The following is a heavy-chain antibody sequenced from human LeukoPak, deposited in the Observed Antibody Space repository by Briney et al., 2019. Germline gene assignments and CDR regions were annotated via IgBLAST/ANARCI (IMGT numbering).Heavy chain of an antibody. J-gene: IGHJ4*02. V-gene: IGHV1-18*04. D-gene: IGHD6-13*01. CDR3: ARDGIAAAGNFDY. CDR1: GYTFTSYG. Sequence: GASGKVSCKASGYTFTSYGISWGRQAPGQGLEGRGGFSAYNGNTNYAQNLQGRVTMTTDTSTSTAYMELRSLRSDDTAVYYCARDGIAAAGNFDYWGQGTLVTVSS. CDR2: FSAYNGNT.